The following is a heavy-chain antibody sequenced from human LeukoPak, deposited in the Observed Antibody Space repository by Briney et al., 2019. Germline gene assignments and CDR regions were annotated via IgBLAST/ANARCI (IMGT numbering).Heavy chain of an antibody. CDR1: GYTFTYRY. CDR2: ITPFNGNT. J-gene: IGHJ4*02. CDR3: ATTPPYGDYGY. V-gene: IGHV1-45*02. D-gene: IGHD4-17*01. Sequence: GSSVKVSCKASGYTFTYRYLHWVRQAPGQALEWMGWITPFNGNTNYAQKFQDRVTITRDRSMSTAYMELSSLRSEDTAVYYCATTPPYGDYGYWGQGTLVTVSS.